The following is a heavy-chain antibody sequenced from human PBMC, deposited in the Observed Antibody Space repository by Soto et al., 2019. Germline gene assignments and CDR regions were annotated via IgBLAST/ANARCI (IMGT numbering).Heavy chain of an antibody. V-gene: IGHV3-23*01. D-gene: IGHD3-22*01. CDR2: ISTTGDGT. Sequence: PGGSLRLCCVASGITFSSYAMNWVRLAPGKGLEWISAISTTGDGTFYAASVKGRFTISRDNSKNTLYLQMSSLRGEDTAVYYCATGPYDSRGYYYFDYWGQATLVTGSS. J-gene: IGHJ4*02. CDR3: ATGPYDSRGYYYFDY. CDR1: GITFSSYA.